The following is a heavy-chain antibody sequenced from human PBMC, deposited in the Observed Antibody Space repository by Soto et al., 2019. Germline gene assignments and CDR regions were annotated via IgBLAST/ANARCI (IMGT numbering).Heavy chain of an antibody. J-gene: IGHJ3*02. CDR3: ARVTPLHSGSPHDAFDI. CDR2: ISAYNGNT. V-gene: IGHV1-18*01. CDR1: GHTFTSYG. Sequence: ASVKVSCKVSGHTFTSYGTSWVRQAPGQGLEWMGWISAYNGNTNYAQKLQGRVTMTTDTSTSTAYMELRSLRSDDTAVYYCARVTPLHSGSPHDAFDIWGQGTMVTVSS. D-gene: IGHD6-19*01.